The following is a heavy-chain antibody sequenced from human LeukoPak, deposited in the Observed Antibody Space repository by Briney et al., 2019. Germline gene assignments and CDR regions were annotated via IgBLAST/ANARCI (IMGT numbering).Heavy chain of an antibody. Sequence: GGSLRLSCAASGFTFSSYAMSWVRQAPGKGLEWVAGISYDGSNKYYAASVKGRFTISRDNSKNTLYLQMNSLRADDTAVYYCARDSVAMSTIRDFGYWGQGTLVTVSS. CDR3: ARDSVAMSTIRDFGY. J-gene: IGHJ4*02. CDR1: GFTFSSYA. CDR2: ISYDGSNK. D-gene: IGHD5-24*01. V-gene: IGHV3-30*03.